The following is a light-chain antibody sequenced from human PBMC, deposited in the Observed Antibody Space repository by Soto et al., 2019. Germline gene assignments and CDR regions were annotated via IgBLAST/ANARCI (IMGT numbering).Light chain of an antibody. CDR2: KAS. J-gene: IGKJ1*01. CDR3: QQYNSFSWP. CDR1: QTISSW. V-gene: IGKV1-5*03. Sequence: DIQMTQYPSTLSSSVGDRVTIICMASQTISSWLAWYQQKGGKAPKLLISKASNLDSGVPSRFSGSGSGTEFNLTISSLQPEDFATYYCQQYNSFSWPFGQVGKVDI.